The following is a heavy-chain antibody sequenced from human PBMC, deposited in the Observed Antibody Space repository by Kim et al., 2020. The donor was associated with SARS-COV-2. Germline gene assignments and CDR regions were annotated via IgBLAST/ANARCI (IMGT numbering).Heavy chain of an antibody. V-gene: IGHV1-69*13. CDR2: IIPIFGTA. CDR1: GGTFSSYA. Sequence: SVKVSCKASGGTFSSYAISWVRQAPGQGLEWMGGIIPIFGTANYAQKFQGRVTITADESTSTAYMELSSLRSEDTAVYYCARGAVTYCTNGVCQGWFDPWGQGTLVTVSS. J-gene: IGHJ5*02. CDR3: ARGAVTYCTNGVCQGWFDP. D-gene: IGHD2-8*01.